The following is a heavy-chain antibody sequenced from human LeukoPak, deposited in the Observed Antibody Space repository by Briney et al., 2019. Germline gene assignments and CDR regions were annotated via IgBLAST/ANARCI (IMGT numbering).Heavy chain of an antibody. CDR3: AKELAAY. CDR1: GFTFSSYL. CDR2: ISGSSVST. Sequence: GGSLRLSCVASGFTFSSYLMAWFRQAPGKGLEWVSSISGSSVSTYYADSVKGRFTISRDNSKNTLYLQLSSLRAEDTAVYYCAKELAAYWGQGTLVTVSS. J-gene: IGHJ4*02. V-gene: IGHV3-23*01.